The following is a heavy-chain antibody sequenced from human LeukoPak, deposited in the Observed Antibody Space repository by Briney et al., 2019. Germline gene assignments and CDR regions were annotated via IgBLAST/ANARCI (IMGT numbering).Heavy chain of an antibody. D-gene: IGHD7-27*01. V-gene: IGHV4-39*07. CDR3: ARFSPRAMGNYLDF. CDR2: IYYSGST. CDR1: GGSITSSSYY. J-gene: IGHJ4*02. Sequence: SETLSLTCTVSGGSITSSSYYWGWIRQPPGKGPEWIGSIYYSGSTNYDPSLKSRVTISLDTSKNQFSLKLTSVTAADTAVYYCARFSPRAMGNYLDFWGQGTLVTVSS.